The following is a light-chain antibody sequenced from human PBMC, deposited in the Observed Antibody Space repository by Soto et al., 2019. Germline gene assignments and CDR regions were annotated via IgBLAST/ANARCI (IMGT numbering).Light chain of an antibody. J-gene: IGLJ3*02. CDR3: QTWSTDIRV. Sequence: QSVLTQPPSASASLGASVKLTCTLSSWHNSYAIAWHQQQPEKGPRYLMKLNSDGSHSKGDGIPERFSGYSSGAERYLPISSLQSEDQADYDCQTWSTDIRVFGGGTKLTVL. CDR2: LNSDGSH. V-gene: IGLV4-69*01. CDR1: SWHNSYA.